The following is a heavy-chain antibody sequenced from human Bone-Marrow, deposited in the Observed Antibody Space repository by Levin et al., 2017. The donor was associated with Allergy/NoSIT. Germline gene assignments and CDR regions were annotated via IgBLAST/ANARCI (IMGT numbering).Heavy chain of an antibody. CDR3: ARDFPILRGVKPNLH. D-gene: IGHD3-10*01. CDR2: IYPDGTT. V-gene: IGHV3-53*01. CDR1: GFAINNNY. Sequence: GGSLRLSCAASGFAINNNYMYWVRQAPGKGLEWVSLIYPDGTTYYADSVKGRFTISRDNSRNTLYLLMKSLRADDTAAYYCARDFPILRGVKPNLHWGQGTLVTVSS. J-gene: IGHJ4*02.